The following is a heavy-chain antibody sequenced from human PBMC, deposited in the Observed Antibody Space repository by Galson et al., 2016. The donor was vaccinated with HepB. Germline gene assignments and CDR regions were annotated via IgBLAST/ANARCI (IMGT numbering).Heavy chain of an antibody. CDR1: GFTFRNHG. CDR3: ARDFLDIATQNTLDK. CDR2: IWEDGRTK. D-gene: IGHD1-1*01. Sequence: SLRLSCAASGFTFRNHGIHWVRQAPGKGLEWVAVIWEDGRTKYYSESVKGRFTVSRDKSQNTVFLQMNSLRAEDTAVYYCARDFLDIATQNTLDKWGQGTLVTVSS. V-gene: IGHV3-33*01. J-gene: IGHJ4*02.